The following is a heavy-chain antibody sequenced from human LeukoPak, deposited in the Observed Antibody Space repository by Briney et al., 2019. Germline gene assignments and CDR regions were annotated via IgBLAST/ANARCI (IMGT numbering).Heavy chain of an antibody. Sequence: GESLKISCKGSGYSFTSYWIGWVRQMPGKGLEWMGIIYPGDSDTRYSPSLQGQVTISADKSISTAYLQWSSLKASDTAMYYCARQALYYYGSGSYGFDYWGQGTLVTVSS. CDR1: GYSFTSYW. CDR2: IYPGDSDT. J-gene: IGHJ4*02. CDR3: ARQALYYYGSGSYGFDY. D-gene: IGHD3-10*01. V-gene: IGHV5-51*01.